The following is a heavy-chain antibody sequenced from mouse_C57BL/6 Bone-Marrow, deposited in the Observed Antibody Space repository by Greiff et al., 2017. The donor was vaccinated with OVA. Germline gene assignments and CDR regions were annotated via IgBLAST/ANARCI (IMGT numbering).Heavy chain of an antibody. CDR1: GFNIKDDY. CDR2: IDPENGDT. V-gene: IGHV14-4*01. CDR3: TTSPLYYGSSYDY. J-gene: IGHJ2*01. Sequence: VQLQQSGAELVRPGASVKLSCTASGFNIKDDYMHWVKQRPEQGLEWIGWIDPENGDTEYASKFQGKATRTADTSSNTAYLQLSILTAEDTAVYYSTTSPLYYGSSYDYWGQGTTLTVSS. D-gene: IGHD1-1*01.